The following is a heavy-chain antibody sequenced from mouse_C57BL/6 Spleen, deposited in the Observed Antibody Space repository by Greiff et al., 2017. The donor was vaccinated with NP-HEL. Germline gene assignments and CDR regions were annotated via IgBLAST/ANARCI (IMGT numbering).Heavy chain of an antibody. D-gene: IGHD1-1*01. CDR3: ARRDTTVVAPLDY. CDR2: IYPGSGSD. CDR1: GYTFTSYW. Sequence: VQLQQPGAELVKPGASVKMSCKASGYTFTSYWITWVKQRPGQGLEWIGDIYPGSGSDNYNEKFKSKATLTVDTSSSTAYMQLSSLTSEDSAVYYCARRDTTVVAPLDYWGQGTTLTVSS. J-gene: IGHJ2*01. V-gene: IGHV1-55*01.